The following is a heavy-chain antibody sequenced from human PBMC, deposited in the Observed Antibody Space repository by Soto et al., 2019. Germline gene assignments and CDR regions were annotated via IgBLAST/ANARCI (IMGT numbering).Heavy chain of an antibody. V-gene: IGHV3-53*01. CDR3: ARERYSYGFDY. CDR2: IFTTGIT. Sequence: PGGSLRLSCAVSGFDVSGFYMNWVRQAPGKGLEWVSVIFTTGITYYADSVKGRFTISRDDSTNTLYLQMNSLRAEDTAVYYCARERYSYGFDYWGQGTVVTVSS. J-gene: IGHJ4*02. D-gene: IGHD5-18*01. CDR1: GFDVSGFY.